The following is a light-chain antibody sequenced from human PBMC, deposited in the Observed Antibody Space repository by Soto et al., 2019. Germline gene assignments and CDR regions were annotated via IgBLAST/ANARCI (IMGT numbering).Light chain of an antibody. CDR2: DAS. V-gene: IGKV1-33*01. J-gene: IGKJ4*01. CDR1: QDISNY. CDR3: QQYDNLLT. Sequence: DIXMXXSXXXXSXXXXXXVTITCQASQDISNYLNWYQQKPGKAPKLLIYDASNLETGVPSRFSGSGSGTDFTFTISSLQPEDIATYYCQQYDNLLTFGGGTKVDIK.